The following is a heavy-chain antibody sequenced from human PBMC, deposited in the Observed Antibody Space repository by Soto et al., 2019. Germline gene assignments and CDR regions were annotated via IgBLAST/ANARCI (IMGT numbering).Heavy chain of an antibody. CDR2: IYYSGGT. CDR1: GGSISNSANH. Sequence: QVQLKESGPGLVRPSQTLSLSCTVSGGSISNSANHWSWIRQHPGEGLEWIGYIYYSGGTYYSPSLKGRVTLSLDASKNQCSLKLISVTAADTAVYYCAKGVLGVPNWFDPWGQGTLVTVSS. CDR3: AKGVLGVPNWFDP. J-gene: IGHJ5*02. V-gene: IGHV4-31*03. D-gene: IGHD3-10*01.